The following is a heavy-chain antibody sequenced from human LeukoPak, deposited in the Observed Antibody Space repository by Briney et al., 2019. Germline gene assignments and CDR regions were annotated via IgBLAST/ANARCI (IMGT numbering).Heavy chain of an antibody. J-gene: IGHJ3*02. CDR2: IYHSGST. CDR1: GYSISSGYY. Sequence: SETLSLTCTVSGYSISSGYYWGWIRQPPGKGLEWIGSIYHSGSTYYNPSLKSRVIISVDTSKNQFSLKLSSVTAVDTAVYYCARGSMIVGEYKSGYAFDIWGQGTMVTVSS. D-gene: IGHD5-12*01. CDR3: ARGSMIVGEYKSGYAFDI. V-gene: IGHV4-38-2*02.